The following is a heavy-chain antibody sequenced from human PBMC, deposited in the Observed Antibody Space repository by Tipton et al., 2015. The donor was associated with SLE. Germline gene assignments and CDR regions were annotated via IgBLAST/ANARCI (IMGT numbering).Heavy chain of an antibody. CDR2: IYSGGST. CDR1: GFTVSSNY. CDR3: ASGMSWLGYYFDY. V-gene: IGHV3-53*04. Sequence: QLVQSGGGLVQPGGSLRLSCAASGFTVSSNYMSWVRQAPGKGLEWVSVIYSGGSTYYADSVKGRFTISRDNSKNTLYLQMNSLRAEDTAVYYCASGMSWLGYYFDYWGQGTLVTVSS. D-gene: IGHD3-22*01. J-gene: IGHJ4*02.